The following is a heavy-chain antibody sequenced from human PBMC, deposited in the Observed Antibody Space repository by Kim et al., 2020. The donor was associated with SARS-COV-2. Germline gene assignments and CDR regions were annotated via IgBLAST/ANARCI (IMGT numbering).Heavy chain of an antibody. V-gene: IGHV3-23*01. CDR3: AAADTAMVTP. Sequence: STYDSDSVKGRFNITRDNSKNTLYLQMNSLRAEDTAVYYCAAADTAMVTPWGQGTLVTVSS. J-gene: IGHJ4*02. D-gene: IGHD5-18*01. CDR2: ST.